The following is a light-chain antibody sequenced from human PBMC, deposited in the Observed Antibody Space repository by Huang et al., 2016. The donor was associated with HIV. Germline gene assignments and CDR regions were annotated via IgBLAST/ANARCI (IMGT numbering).Light chain of an antibody. V-gene: IGKV3-20*01. CDR3: QQFGSSPPYS. J-gene: IGKJ2*03. CDR1: QSVNNKY. CDR2: RAS. Sequence: EILLTQSPDTLSLSPGERATLSCRASQSVNNKYLAWYQQKPGQAPRLLINRASTRATGIPDRFSGSGSGTDFTLTISRLEPDDFAVYYCQQFGSSPPYSFGQGTKLEIK.